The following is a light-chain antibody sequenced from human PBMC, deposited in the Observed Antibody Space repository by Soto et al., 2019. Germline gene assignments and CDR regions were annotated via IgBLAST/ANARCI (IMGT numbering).Light chain of an antibody. J-gene: IGLJ2*01. CDR1: SSDVGGFDF. V-gene: IGLV2-14*03. CDR2: DVS. Sequence: QSVLTQPASVSGSPGQSIAISCSGTSSDVGGFDFVSWYQQHPGKAPKLMIYDVSNRPPGVSNRFSGSKSGNTASLTISGLQAEDEAYYYCNSYTSSSTPVVFGGGTKLTVL. CDR3: NSYTSSSTPVV.